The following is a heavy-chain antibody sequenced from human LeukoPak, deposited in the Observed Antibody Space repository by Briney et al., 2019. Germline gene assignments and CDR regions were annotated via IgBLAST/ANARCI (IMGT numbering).Heavy chain of an antibody. CDR1: GFTFSSYA. J-gene: IGHJ4*02. CDR2: ISGSGGST. V-gene: IGHV3-23*01. CDR3: AKAFSGGSGSYPNPFDY. Sequence: PGGSLRLSCAASGFTFSSYAMSWVRQAPGKGLEWVSAISGSGGSTYYADSVKGRFTISRDNSKNTLYLQMNSLRAEDTAVYYCAKAFSGGSGSYPNPFDYWGQGTLVTVSS. D-gene: IGHD3-10*01.